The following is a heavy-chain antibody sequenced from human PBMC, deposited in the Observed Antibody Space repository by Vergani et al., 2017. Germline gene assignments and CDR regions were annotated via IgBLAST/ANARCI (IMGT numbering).Heavy chain of an antibody. CDR1: GASMSSVGYY. Sequence: QVHLQESGPGLVKPSQTLSLTCTVSGASMSSVGYYLSWVRQPAGKGLEWIGRIYYSGRTDYNPALESRVTISVDTSKNTFSLKLNSVTAADTAIYYCARDSAVGGTFDSWGQGTLVSVSS. J-gene: IGHJ4*02. D-gene: IGHD1-26*01. CDR2: IYYSGRT. V-gene: IGHV4-61*02. CDR3: ARDSAVGGTFDS.